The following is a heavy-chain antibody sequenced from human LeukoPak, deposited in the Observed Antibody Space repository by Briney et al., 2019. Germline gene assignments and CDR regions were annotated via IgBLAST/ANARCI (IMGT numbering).Heavy chain of an antibody. CDR1: GFTFSVYS. CDR2: VGSTSGAI. J-gene: IGHJ4*02. D-gene: IGHD3-22*01. V-gene: IGHV3-48*01. Sequence: GGSLRLSCAASGFTFSVYSMNWVRQAPGKGLQWVSYVGSTSGAIYYADSVKGRFTISRDNAKNSVYLQMNSLRAEDTAVYYCAKSYYDSSGYYGEDYFDYWGQGTLVTVSS. CDR3: AKSYYDSSGYYGEDYFDY.